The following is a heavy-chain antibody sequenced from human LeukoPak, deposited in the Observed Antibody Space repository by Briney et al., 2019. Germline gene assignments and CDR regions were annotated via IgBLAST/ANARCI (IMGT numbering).Heavy chain of an antibody. CDR1: GFTFSSYA. D-gene: IGHD5-12*01. V-gene: IGHV3-30*04. Sequence: PGGSLRLSCAASGFTFSSYAMHWVRQAPGKGLEWVAVISYDGSNKYYADSVKGRFTISRDNSKNTLYLQMNSLRAEDTAVYYCAKAGGAQYSGYHLDYWGQGTLVTVSS. J-gene: IGHJ4*02. CDR3: AKAGGAQYSGYHLDY. CDR2: ISYDGSNK.